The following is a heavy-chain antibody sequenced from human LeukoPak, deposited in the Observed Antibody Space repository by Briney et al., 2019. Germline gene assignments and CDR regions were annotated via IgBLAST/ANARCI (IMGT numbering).Heavy chain of an antibody. D-gene: IGHD4-23*01. CDR3: AKEEGPNNNNSPGVDY. CDR2: ISYDGSNK. V-gene: IGHV3-30-3*02. J-gene: IGHJ4*02. CDR1: GFTFSSYA. Sequence: GGSLRLSCAASGFTFSSYAMHWVRQAPGKVLEWVAVISYDGSNKYYAESVKGRFTISRDNSMNTLYLQMNGLRGEDTAVYYCAKEEGPNNNNSPGVDYWGQGTLVTVA.